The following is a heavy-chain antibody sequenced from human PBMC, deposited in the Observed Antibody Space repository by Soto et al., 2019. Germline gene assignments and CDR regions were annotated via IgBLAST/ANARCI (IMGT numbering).Heavy chain of an antibody. CDR3: ARHPSRTYSIIAS. D-gene: IGHD1-26*01. Sequence: SYTLSLTSTVSDHSFPTTDSFWGWIRQSPGKGLEWIGSMFYNGITYYNPSLKSRVTISVDTSKTQFSLMLTSVTAADTAVYYCARHPSRTYSIIASWGQG. V-gene: IGHV4-39*01. CDR1: DHSFPTTDSF. CDR2: MFYNGIT. J-gene: IGHJ4*02.